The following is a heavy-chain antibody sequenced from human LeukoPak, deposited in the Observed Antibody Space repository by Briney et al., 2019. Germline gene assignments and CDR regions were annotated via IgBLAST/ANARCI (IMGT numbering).Heavy chain of an antibody. Sequence: GGPLRLSCAASGFTFSSYGMHWARQAPGKGLEWVAVIWYDGSNKYYADSVKGRFTISRDNSKNTLYLQMNSLRAEDTAVYYCAKGWPGDDFWGQGTLVTVSS. CDR2: IWYDGSNK. J-gene: IGHJ4*02. CDR1: GFTFSSYG. CDR3: AKGWPGDDF. D-gene: IGHD3-3*01. V-gene: IGHV3-33*06.